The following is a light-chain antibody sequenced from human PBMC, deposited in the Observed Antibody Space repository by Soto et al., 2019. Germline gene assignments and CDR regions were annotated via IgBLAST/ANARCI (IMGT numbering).Light chain of an antibody. Sequence: AIQMTQSPSSLSAAVGDRVTITCRASQGIRNDLGWFQQKPGKAPKLLIYATSNLQSGVPLRFSGSGSGTEFTLTISSLQPEDFATYYCLQDYNYPLTFGGGTKADIK. CDR3: LQDYNYPLT. J-gene: IGKJ4*01. V-gene: IGKV1-6*02. CDR2: ATS. CDR1: QGIRND.